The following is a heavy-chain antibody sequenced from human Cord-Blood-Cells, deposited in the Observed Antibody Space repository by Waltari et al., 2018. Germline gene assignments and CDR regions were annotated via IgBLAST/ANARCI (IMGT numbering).Heavy chain of an antibody. Sequence: QLQLQESGPGLVKPSETLSLTCTVSGGSISSSSYYWGWIRQPPGKGLEWIGSIYYSGSPYHNPSLRSRVTISVDTSKNQCSLKLSSVTAADTAVYYCARPYSSSWYRGYFDYWGQGTLVTVSS. CDR2: IYYSGSP. CDR3: ARPYSSSWYRGYFDY. J-gene: IGHJ4*02. V-gene: IGHV4-39*01. CDR1: GGSISSSSYY. D-gene: IGHD6-13*01.